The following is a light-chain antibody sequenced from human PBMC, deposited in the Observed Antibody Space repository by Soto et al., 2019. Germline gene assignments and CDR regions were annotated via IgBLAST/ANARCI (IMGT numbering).Light chain of an antibody. J-gene: IGLJ3*02. CDR2: DVT. Sequence: QSALTQPRTVSGSPGQSVTISCNGSSSDVGGSKFVSWYQQHPVKAPKLMIYDVTKRPSGVPDRFSGSKSGNTASLTISGLQADDEADYYCCSYAGNSLWVFGGGTKLTVL. V-gene: IGLV2-11*01. CDR1: SSDVGGSKF. CDR3: CSYAGNSLWV.